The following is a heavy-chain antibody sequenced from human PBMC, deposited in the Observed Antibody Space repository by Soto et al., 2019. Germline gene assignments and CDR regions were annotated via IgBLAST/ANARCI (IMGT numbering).Heavy chain of an antibody. V-gene: IGHV4-31*03. CDR1: GGSIIRVGQY. J-gene: IGHJ4*02. CDR3: AREPAVRIERWLDY. D-gene: IGHD3-9*01. Sequence: PSETLSLTCTVSGGSIIRVGQYWIWIRQHPGKGLEWIGYISYTGSTLYNPSLKSRVTISEDTSNNQFSLEVSSVTAADTAVYYCAREPAVRIERWLDYWGQGTLVTVSS. CDR2: ISYTGST.